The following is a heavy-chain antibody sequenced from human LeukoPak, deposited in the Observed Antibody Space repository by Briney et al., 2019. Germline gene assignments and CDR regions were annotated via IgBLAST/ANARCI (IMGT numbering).Heavy chain of an antibody. D-gene: IGHD6-19*01. CDR3: TREPVP. CDR2: IYAGGTA. CDR1: GGSINNYY. V-gene: IGHV4-4*07. J-gene: IGHJ4*02. Sequence: KTSETLSLTCTVSGGSINNYYWNWIRQPAGKGLEWIGRIYAGGTASYNPSLKSRVTMSADMSKNQLSLKLTSVTAADTAVYYCTREPVPWGQGTLVTVSS.